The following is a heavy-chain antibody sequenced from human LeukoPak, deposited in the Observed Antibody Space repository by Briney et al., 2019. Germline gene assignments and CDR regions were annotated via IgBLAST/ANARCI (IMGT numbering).Heavy chain of an antibody. D-gene: IGHD6-25*01. V-gene: IGHV4-4*02. Sequence: SSETLSLTCDVSGGSISTTNWWTWVRPPPGGGLEWIGEVHLNGRTHYSPSLESRVTMTVDMSENHVSLQLTSVTAADSAVYYCAREGGFYRPLDYSGPGTLVIVSA. CDR3: AREGGFYRPLDY. J-gene: IGHJ4*02. CDR2: VHLNGRT. CDR1: GGSISTTNW.